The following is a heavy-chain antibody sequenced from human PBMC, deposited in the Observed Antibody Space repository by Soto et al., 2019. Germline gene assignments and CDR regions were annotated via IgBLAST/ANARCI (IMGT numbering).Heavy chain of an antibody. CDR3: ARFRGYCSGGSCYGYYYGMDV. D-gene: IGHD2-15*01. CDR2: INHSGRT. Sequence: ETLSLTCAVYGGSFSGYCWSWLRQPPGKGLEWIGEINHSGRTNYNPSLKIRVTISVDTSKNHFSLNLSSVTAADTAVYYCARFRGYCSGGSCYGYYYGMDVWGQGTTVNVSS. V-gene: IGHV4-34*01. CDR1: GGSFSGYC. J-gene: IGHJ6*02.